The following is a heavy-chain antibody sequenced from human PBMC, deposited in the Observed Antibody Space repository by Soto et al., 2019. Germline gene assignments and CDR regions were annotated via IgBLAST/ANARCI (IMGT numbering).Heavy chain of an antibody. CDR3: ARGGYCTNGVCYSLWERSYFDY. J-gene: IGHJ4*02. CDR2: IKQDGSEK. CDR1: GFTFSSYW. D-gene: IGHD2-8*01. V-gene: IGHV3-7*04. Sequence: GGSLRLSCAASGFTFSSYWMSWVRQAPGKGLEWVANIKQDGSEKYYVGSVKGRFTNSRDNAKNSLYLKMNSLRAEDTAVYYCARGGYCTNGVCYSLWERSYFDYWGQGTLVTVSS.